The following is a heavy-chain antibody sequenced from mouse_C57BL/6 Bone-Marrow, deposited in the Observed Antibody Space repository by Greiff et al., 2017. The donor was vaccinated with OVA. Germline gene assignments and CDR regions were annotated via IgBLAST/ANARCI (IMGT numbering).Heavy chain of an antibody. D-gene: IGHD3-3*01. J-gene: IGHJ2*01. CDR3: ARRGRADY. Sequence: EVKLQESGGDLVKPGGSLKLSCAASGFTFSSYGMSWVRQTPDKRLEWVATISSGGSYTYYPDSVKGRFTISRDNAKNTLYLQMSSLKSEDTAMYYCARRGRADYWGQGTTLTVSS. CDR2: ISSGGSYT. CDR1: GFTFSSYG. V-gene: IGHV5-6*02.